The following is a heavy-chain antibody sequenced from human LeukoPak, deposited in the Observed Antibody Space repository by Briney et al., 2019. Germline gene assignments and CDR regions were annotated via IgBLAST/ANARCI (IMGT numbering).Heavy chain of an antibody. CDR2: ISSSSAYI. V-gene: IGHV3-21*04. CDR3: AKGPFYYYDSSGYCDY. D-gene: IGHD3-22*01. Sequence: GGSLRLSCAASGFTFSSYIMNWVRQAPGKGPEWVSSISSSSAYIYYADSVKGRFTISRDNAKSSLFLQMNSLRAEDTAVYYCAKGPFYYYDSSGYCDYWGQGTLVTVSS. CDR1: GFTFSSYI. J-gene: IGHJ4*02.